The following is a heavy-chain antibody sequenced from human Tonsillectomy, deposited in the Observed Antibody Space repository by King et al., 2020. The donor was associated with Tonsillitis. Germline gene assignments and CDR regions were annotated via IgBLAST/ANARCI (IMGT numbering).Heavy chain of an antibody. CDR2: INHSGST. J-gene: IGHJ4*02. CDR3: ARGLSSSHSMTMIVVAPGRTWDY. V-gene: IGHV4-34*01. CDR1: GGSFSGYY. Sequence: VQLQQWGAGLLKPSETLSLTCAVYGGSFSGYYWSWIRQPPGKGLEWIGEINHSGSTNYNPSLKSRVTISVDTSKNQFSLKLSSVTAADTAVYYCARGLSSSHSMTMIVVAPGRTWDYWGQGTLVTVSS. D-gene: IGHD3-22*01.